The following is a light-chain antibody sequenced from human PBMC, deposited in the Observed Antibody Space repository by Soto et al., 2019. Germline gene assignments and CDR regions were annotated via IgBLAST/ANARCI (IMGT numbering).Light chain of an antibody. CDR2: GAS. CDR3: QQYGSSRT. J-gene: IGKJ1*01. Sequence: EIVLTQSPGTLSLSPGERATLYCRASQSVSSNYLAWYQQKPGLAPRLLIYGASSRATGIPDRFSGSGSGTDFTLTISRLEPEDFAVYYCQQYGSSRTFGQGTKVEIK. V-gene: IGKV3-20*01. CDR1: QSVSSNY.